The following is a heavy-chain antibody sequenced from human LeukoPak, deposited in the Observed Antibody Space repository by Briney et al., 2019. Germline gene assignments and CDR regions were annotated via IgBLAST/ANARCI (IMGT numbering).Heavy chain of an antibody. D-gene: IGHD1-26*01. V-gene: IGHV4-34*01. J-gene: IGHJ4*02. CDR1: RGSFRGYY. Sequence: PSETLSLTSAVYRGSFRGYYWCWICAPLGEGVALIGEINHSGNTNYNPPLKTRVTISVDTTKKQFSLKLSAVTAADTAVYYCARGRVGALDYWGQGTLVTVSS. CDR3: ARGRVGALDY. CDR2: INHSGNT.